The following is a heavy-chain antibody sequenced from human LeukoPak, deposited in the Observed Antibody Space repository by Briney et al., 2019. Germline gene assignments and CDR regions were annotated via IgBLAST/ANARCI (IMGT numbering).Heavy chain of an antibody. J-gene: IGHJ4*02. D-gene: IGHD3-22*01. CDR3: ARGYDSSGYLVAY. CDR1: GYTFTSYA. CDR2: INTNAGNP. Sequence: ASVKVSCKASGYTFTSYAMNWVRQAPGQGLEWVGWINTNAGNPTYAQGFTGRFVFSLDTSVSTAYLQISSLKAEDTAVYYCARGYDSSGYLVAYWGQGTLVTVSS. V-gene: IGHV7-4-1*02.